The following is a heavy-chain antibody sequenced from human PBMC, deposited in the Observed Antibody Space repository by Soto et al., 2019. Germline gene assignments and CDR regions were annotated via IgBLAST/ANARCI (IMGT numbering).Heavy chain of an antibody. CDR2: IYYSGST. CDR3: ARAPRGDYPQHYFDY. D-gene: IGHD4-17*01. CDR1: GGSISSYY. J-gene: IGHJ4*02. V-gene: IGHV4-59*01. Sequence: SQTLSLTCTVSGGSISSYYWSWIRQPPGKGLEWIGYIYYSGSTNYNPSLKSRVTISVDTSKNQFSLKLSSVTAADTAVYYCARAPRGDYPQHYFDYWGQGTLVTVSS.